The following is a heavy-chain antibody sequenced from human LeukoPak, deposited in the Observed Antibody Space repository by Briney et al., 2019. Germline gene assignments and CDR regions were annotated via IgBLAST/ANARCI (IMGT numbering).Heavy chain of an antibody. D-gene: IGHD2-2*01. J-gene: IGHJ4*02. CDR3: AKVPRYCSSTSCPDFDY. CDR2: ISYDGSDK. CDR1: GFTFSSYG. Sequence: GGSLRLSCAASGFTFSSYGMHWVRQAPGKGLERVAVISYDGSDKNYADSVKGRFTISRDNSNNRVYLQMNSLRAEDTAVYYCAKVPRYCSSTSCPDFDYWGQGTPVTVSS. V-gene: IGHV3-30*18.